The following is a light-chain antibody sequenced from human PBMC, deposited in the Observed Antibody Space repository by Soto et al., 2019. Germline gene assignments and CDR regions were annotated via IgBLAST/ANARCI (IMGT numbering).Light chain of an antibody. CDR3: QQSENGPLT. CDR1: QDINKY. V-gene: IGKV1-33*01. Sequence: DIQMTQSPSSLSASVGDRITITCQASQDINKYLNWYQQKLGKAPKLLISDASNLQRGVPSRFSGSGSGTHFSLSISSLQPEDIATYYCQQSENGPLTFGGGTKVEIK. J-gene: IGKJ4*01. CDR2: DAS.